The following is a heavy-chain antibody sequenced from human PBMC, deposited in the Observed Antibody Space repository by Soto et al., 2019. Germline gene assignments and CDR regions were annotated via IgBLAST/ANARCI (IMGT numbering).Heavy chain of an antibody. V-gene: IGHV4-28*01. CDR1: GYSISSSNW. J-gene: IGHJ4*02. D-gene: IGHD1-26*01. CDR2: IYYSGTT. CDR3: ARREIQGPIDY. Sequence: QVQLQESGPGLVKPSDTLSLTCAVSGYSISSSNWWGWIRQPPGKGLEWIGYIYYSGTTYYNPSLQSRVTMSVDTSRNQFSLKLTSVTAVDTAVYYCARREIQGPIDYWGQGTLVTVSS.